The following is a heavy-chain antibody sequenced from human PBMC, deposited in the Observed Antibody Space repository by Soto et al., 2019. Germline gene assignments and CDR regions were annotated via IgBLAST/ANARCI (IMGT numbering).Heavy chain of an antibody. J-gene: IGHJ4*02. V-gene: IGHV1-69*13. CDR3: ARSVGVTTLSYLDY. CDR2: IIPMFGTA. D-gene: IGHD1-26*01. CDR1: GGTFSSYG. Sequence: SVKVSCKAAGGTFSSYGISWVRQAPGQGLEWMGGIIPMFGTATHTQNFQGRLTITADESTSTAYMELSSLRSEDTAVYFCARSVGVTTLSYLDYWGQGTLVTVPS.